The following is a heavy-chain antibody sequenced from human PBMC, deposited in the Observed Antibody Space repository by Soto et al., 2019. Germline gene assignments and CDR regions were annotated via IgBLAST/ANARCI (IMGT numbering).Heavy chain of an antibody. CDR1: GVSFSGYY. CDR3: ARVGTGTTSL. Sequence: ESLALTCAVYGVSFSGYYWSWIRQPPGKGLEWIGEINHSGSTNYNPSLKSRVTISVDTSKNQFSLKLSSVTAADTDVYYCARVGTGTTSLWGQGTPVTVYS. J-gene: IGHJ4*02. CDR2: INHSGST. V-gene: IGHV4-34*01. D-gene: IGHD1-7*01.